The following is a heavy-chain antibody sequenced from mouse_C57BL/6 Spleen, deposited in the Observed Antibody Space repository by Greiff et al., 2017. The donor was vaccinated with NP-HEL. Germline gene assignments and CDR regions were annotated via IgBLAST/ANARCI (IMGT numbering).Heavy chain of an antibody. V-gene: IGHV1-66*01. D-gene: IGHD2-1*01. CDR1: GYSFTSYY. CDR3: AREMGNYLAWFAY. J-gene: IGHJ3*01. CDR2: IYPGSGNT. Sequence: VQLQQSGPELVKPGASVKISCKASGYSFTSYYIHWVKQRPGQGLEWIGWIYPGSGNTKYNEKFKGKATLTADTSSSTAYMQLSSLTSEDSAVYYCAREMGNYLAWFAYWGQGTLVTVSA.